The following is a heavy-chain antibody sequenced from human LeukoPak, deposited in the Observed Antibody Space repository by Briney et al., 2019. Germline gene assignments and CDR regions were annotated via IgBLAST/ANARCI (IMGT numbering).Heavy chain of an antibody. Sequence: ASVKVSCKASGYTFTSYGISWVRQAPGQGLEWMGWISAYNGNTNYAQKLQGRVTMTTDTSTSTAYMELRSLRSDDTAVYYCARAISAYDPDAFDIWGQGTMVTVSS. V-gene: IGHV1-18*01. CDR1: GYTFTSYG. D-gene: IGHD5-12*01. CDR3: ARAISAYDPDAFDI. J-gene: IGHJ3*02. CDR2: ISAYNGNT.